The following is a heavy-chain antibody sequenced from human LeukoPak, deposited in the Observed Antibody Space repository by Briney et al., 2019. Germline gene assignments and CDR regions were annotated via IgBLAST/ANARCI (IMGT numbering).Heavy chain of an antibody. CDR3: LTRSLVAVTGNYYMDV. V-gene: IGHV3-30*02. D-gene: IGHD6-19*01. CDR2: IRYDGSNK. CDR1: RFTFSTYG. Sequence: PGGSLRLSCAASRFTFSTYGMHWVRQAPGKGLEWVAFIRYDGSNKYYADSVKGRFTISRDYSKNTLYLQMNSLRAEDTAVYYCLTRSLVAVTGNYYMDVWGKGTTVTVSS. J-gene: IGHJ6*03.